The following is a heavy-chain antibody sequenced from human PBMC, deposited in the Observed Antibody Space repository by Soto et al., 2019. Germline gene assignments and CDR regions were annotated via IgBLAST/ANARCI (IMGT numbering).Heavy chain of an antibody. J-gene: IGHJ5*02. CDR1: GGSVTSGNSY. CDR2: IYNSGYT. V-gene: IGHV4-61*01. Sequence: QVQLQESGPGLVKPSETLSLTCTVSGGSVTSGNSYWTWIRQPPGKGLEWIGQIYNSGYTNYNPSLKSRVTISLDTSNNQFSLKVTSVTPADTAVYYCAREFALWGQGILVTVSS. CDR3: AREFAL.